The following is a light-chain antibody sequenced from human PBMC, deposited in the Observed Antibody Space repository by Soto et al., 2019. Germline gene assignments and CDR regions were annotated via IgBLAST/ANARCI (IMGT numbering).Light chain of an antibody. CDR3: CSYTSSSTYV. V-gene: IGLV2-14*01. CDR2: DVV. J-gene: IGLJ1*01. Sequence: QSALTQPASVSGSPGQSTTISCTGTGSDVGAYNYVSWYQQCPGKAPKLIIYDVVNRPSGVSNRFSGSKSGNTAALIIFGLQAEDEADYYCCSYTSSSTYVFGTGTKLTVL. CDR1: GSDVGAYNY.